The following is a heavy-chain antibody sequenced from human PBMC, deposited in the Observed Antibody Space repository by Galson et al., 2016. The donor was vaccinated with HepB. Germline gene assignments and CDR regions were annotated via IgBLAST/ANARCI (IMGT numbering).Heavy chain of an antibody. Sequence: SVKVSCKASGYAFTRYGTTWVRQAPGQGLEWMGWISGYNGLRNYAQKFRGRVTMTTDTSTNVAYMELRSLRSDDTAVYYCARDRNPINWYFDLWGRGTLVTVSS. J-gene: IGHJ2*01. CDR2: ISGYNGLR. V-gene: IGHV1-18*04. CDR3: ARDRNPINWYFDL. CDR1: GYAFTRYG.